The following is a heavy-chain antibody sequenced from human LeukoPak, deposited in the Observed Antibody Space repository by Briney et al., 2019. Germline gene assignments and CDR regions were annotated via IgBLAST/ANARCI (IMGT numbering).Heavy chain of an antibody. CDR3: ARGVGVFDY. J-gene: IGHJ4*02. D-gene: IGHD2-15*01. V-gene: IGHV4-39*07. CDR2: IYYSGST. CDR1: GGPISSSSYY. Sequence: PSETLSLTCTVSGGPISSSSYYWGWIRQPPGKGLEWIGSIYYSGSTYYNPSLKSRVTISVDTSKNQFSLKLSSVTAADTAVYYCARGVGVFDYWGQGTLVTVSS.